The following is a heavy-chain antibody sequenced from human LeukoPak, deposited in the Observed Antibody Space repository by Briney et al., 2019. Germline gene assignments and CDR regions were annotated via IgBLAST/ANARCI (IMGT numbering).Heavy chain of an antibody. J-gene: IGHJ3*02. V-gene: IGHV3-23*01. CDR3: AKDPKWNRVSPPFDM. Sequence: GGSLRLACAASGFTSNTYTMSWVRQAPGRGLMGVSSITGSGASTYYADSVKGRFTISRDNSRNTVYLQMNSLRAEDTAVYYCAKDPKWNRVSPPFDMRGLGTMVTVSS. CDR2: ITGSGAST. D-gene: IGHD1-1*01. CDR1: GFTSNTYT.